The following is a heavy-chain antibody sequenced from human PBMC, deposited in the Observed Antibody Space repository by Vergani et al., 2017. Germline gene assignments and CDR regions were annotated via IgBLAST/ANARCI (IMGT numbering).Heavy chain of an antibody. CDR2: IKSTFDRGTT. CDR1: GFSFRNAW. CDR3: TTDXRYCGDGSCYWLRDHHYYGMDV. J-gene: IGHJ6*02. Sequence: EVQLVESGGGIVKPGGSLRLSCVASGFSFRNAWMNWVRRTPGKGLEWVGRIKSTFDRGTTDYAVAVKGRFTISRDDSKNTLFLQMNGLKTEDIGVYYCTTDXRYCGDGSCYWLRDHHYYGMDVWGQGTTVTVSS. V-gene: IGHV3-15*07. D-gene: IGHD2-21*01.